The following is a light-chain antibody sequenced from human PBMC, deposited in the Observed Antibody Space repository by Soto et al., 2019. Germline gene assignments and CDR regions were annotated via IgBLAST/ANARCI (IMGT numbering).Light chain of an antibody. CDR3: ASWDDTMNGWV. CDR1: NSNIGSNN. V-gene: IGLV1-44*01. J-gene: IGLJ3*02. CDR2: NKS. Sequence: QSVLTQPASASGTPGQRITISCSGSNSNIGSNNVNWYQQLPGTAPEVLIYNKSQRPSGVPDRFSGSKSGTSASLAISGLQAEDEADYHCASWDDTMNGWVFGGGTKLTVL.